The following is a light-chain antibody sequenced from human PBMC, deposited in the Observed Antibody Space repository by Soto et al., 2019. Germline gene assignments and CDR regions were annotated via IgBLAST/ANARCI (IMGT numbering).Light chain of an antibody. Sequence: QSVLTQPASVSGSPGQSITISCTGTSSDVGGYNYVSWYQQHPGKAPKIMIYDVSNRPSGVSNRFSGSKSGNTASLTISRPQAQDEADYYCSSYTSSTTPFDVFGTGTKATVL. V-gene: IGLV2-14*01. CDR3: SSYTSSTTPFDV. J-gene: IGLJ1*01. CDR2: DVS. CDR1: SSDVGGYNY.